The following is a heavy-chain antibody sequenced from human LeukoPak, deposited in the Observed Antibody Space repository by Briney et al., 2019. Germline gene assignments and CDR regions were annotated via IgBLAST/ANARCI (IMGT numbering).Heavy chain of an antibody. V-gene: IGHV1-69*05. J-gene: IGHJ4*02. D-gene: IGHD6-6*01. CDR2: IIPIFGTA. CDR1: GGTFSSYA. Sequence: GASVKVSCKASGGTFSSYAISWVRQAPGQGLEWMGGIIPIFGTANYAQKFQGRVTMTRDTSTSTVYMELSSLRSEDTAVYYCAREGSSSGDYWGQGTLVTVSS. CDR3: AREGSSSGDY.